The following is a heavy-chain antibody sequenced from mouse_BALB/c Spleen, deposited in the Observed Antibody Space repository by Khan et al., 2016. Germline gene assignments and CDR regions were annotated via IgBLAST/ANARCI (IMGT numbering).Heavy chain of an antibody. J-gene: IGHJ3*01. V-gene: IGHV1S81*02. CDR2: INPSNGGT. Sequence: QVQLQQPGAELVKPGASVILSCKASGYIFTTYYIYWVKQRPGQGLEWIGGINPSNGGTNFNEKFKSKATLTVDKSSTTAYMQLRSLTSEDSAIYYCARSADGHYPFAYWGQGTLVTVSA. CDR3: ARSADGHYPFAY. CDR1: GYIFTTYY. D-gene: IGHD2-3*01.